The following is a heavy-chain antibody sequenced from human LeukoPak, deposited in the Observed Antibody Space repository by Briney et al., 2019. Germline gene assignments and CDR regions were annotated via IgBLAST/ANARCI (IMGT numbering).Heavy chain of an antibody. CDR2: IRPDGSDE. CDR3: AGEGTDY. CDR1: GFTFSSYW. V-gene: IGHV3-7*01. J-gene: IGHJ4*02. D-gene: IGHD1/OR15-1a*01. Sequence: PGGSLRLSCVVSGFTFSSYWMSWVRQAPGKGPEWVANIRPDGSDEYYVDSVKGRFTISRDNAKNSLYLQMNSLRAEDTAVYYCAGEGTDYWGQGTLVTVSS.